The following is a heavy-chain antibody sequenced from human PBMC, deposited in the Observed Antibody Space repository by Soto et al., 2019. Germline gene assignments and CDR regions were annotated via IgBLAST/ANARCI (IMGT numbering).Heavy chain of an antibody. V-gene: IGHV4-31*03. CDR3: AGLSLFRAGTTFSLDY. J-gene: IGHJ4*02. Sequence: TSETLSLTCTVSGGSISSGGYYWSWIRQHPGKGLEWIGYIYYSGSTYYNPSLKSRVTISVDTSKNQFSLKLSSVTAADTAVYYCAGLSLFRAGTTFSLDYWGQGTLVTVSS. D-gene: IGHD1-7*01. CDR1: GGSISSGGYY. CDR2: IYYSGST.